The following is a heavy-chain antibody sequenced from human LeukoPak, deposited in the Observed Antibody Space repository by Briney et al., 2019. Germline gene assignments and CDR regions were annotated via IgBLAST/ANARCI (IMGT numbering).Heavy chain of an antibody. J-gene: IGHJ4*02. CDR2: ISGSGGST. D-gene: IGHD3-10*01. CDR3: AKSSSITMVRGVIPFDY. V-gene: IGHV3-23*01. CDR1: GFTFSSYA. Sequence: PGGSLRLSCAASGFTFSSYAMSWVRQAPGKGLEWVSAISGSGGSTYYADSVKGRFTISRDNSKNTLYLQMNSLRAEDTAVYYCAKSSSITMVRGVIPFDYWGQGTLVTVSS.